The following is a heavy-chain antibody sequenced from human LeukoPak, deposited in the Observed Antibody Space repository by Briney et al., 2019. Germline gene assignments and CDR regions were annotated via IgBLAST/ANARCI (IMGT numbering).Heavy chain of an antibody. CDR3: ARGKKGRPRYWFDP. Sequence: SVTLSLTCAVYGGSFSGYYWSWIRQPPGKGLEWIGEINHSGSTNYNPSLKSRVTISVDTSKNQFSLKLSSVTAADTAVYYCARGKKGRPRYWFDPWGQGTLVTASS. CDR2: INHSGST. V-gene: IGHV4-34*01. CDR1: GGSFSGYY. J-gene: IGHJ5*02.